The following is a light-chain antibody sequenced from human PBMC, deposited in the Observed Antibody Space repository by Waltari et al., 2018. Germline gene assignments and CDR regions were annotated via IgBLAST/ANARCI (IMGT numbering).Light chain of an antibody. CDR3: SSYISSSTLEL. V-gene: IGLV2-14*03. Sequence: QSALTQPASVSGSPGQSITISCTGTSSDVGPYNYGSWYQQHQGKAPKLMIFDVSTRPPGVCSRFSGSKAGNTASLTISGLQAEDESGYYCSSYISSSTLELFGGGTSLTVL. CDR1: SSDVGPYNY. CDR2: DVS. J-gene: IGLJ2*01.